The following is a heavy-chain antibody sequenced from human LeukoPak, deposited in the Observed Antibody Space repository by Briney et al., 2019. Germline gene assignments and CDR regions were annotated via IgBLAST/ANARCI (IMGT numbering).Heavy chain of an antibody. CDR2: INPSGGST. CDR1: GYTFTSYY. Sequence: GASVTVSCTASGYTFTSYYMHWVRQAPGQGLEWMGIINPSGGSTSYAQKFQGRVTMTRDTSTSTVYMELSSLRSEDTAVYYCARQAQWPSYFDYWGQGTLVTVSS. V-gene: IGHV1-46*01. CDR3: ARQAQWPSYFDY. D-gene: IGHD6-19*01. J-gene: IGHJ4*02.